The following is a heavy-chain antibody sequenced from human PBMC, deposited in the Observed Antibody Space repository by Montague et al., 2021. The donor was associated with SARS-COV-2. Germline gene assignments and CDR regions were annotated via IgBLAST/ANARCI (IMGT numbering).Heavy chain of an antibody. CDR1: GDSVARHRRR. V-gene: IGHV6-1*01. Sequence: CAISGDSVARHRRRSGENTSEPQSRLEWVCRPHHRKKRYSDYAPSVRGRLTVNPDASKNEFSLELNYVTPEDTAVYYCVRYSGWFYFDFWGQGTLVTVSS. J-gene: IGHJ4*02. CDR2: PHHRKKRYS. CDR3: VRYSGWFYFDF. D-gene: IGHD6-19*01.